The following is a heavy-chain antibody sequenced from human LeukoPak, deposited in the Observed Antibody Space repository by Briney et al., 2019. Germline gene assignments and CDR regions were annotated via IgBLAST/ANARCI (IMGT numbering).Heavy chain of an antibody. CDR2: IYYSGRT. V-gene: IGHV4-30-4*08. J-gene: IGHJ5*02. Sequence: SETLSLTCTVSGGSISSGDYYWSWIRQPPGKGPEWIRYIYYSGRTSYNPSLKSRVTTSVDTSKNQFSLKLSSVTAADTAVYYCARVVLELRLAFANWFDPWGQGTLVTVSS. D-gene: IGHD1-7*01. CDR3: ARVVLELRLAFANWFDP. CDR1: GGSISSGDYY.